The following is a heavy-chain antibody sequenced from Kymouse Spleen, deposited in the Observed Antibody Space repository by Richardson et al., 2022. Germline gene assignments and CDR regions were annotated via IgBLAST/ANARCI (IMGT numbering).Heavy chain of an antibody. J-gene: IGHJ3*02. CDR3: AKEYSSSWYDAFDI. CDR2: ISYDGSNK. V-gene: IGHV3-30*18. D-gene: IGHD6-13*01. CDR1: GFTFSSYG. Sequence: QVQLVESGGGVVQPGRSLRLSCAASGFTFSSYGMHWVRQAPGKGLEWVAVISYDGSNKYYADSVKGRFTISRDNSKNTLYLQMNSLRAEDTAVYYCAKEYSSSWYDAFDIWGQGTMVTVSS.